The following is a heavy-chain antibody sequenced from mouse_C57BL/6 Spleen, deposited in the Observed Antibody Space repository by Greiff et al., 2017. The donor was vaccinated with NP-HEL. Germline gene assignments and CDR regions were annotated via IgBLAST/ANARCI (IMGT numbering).Heavy chain of an antibody. J-gene: IGHJ1*03. Sequence: EVHLVESGGGLVQPGGSLSLSCAASGFTFTDYYMSWVRQPPGKALEWLGFIRNKANGYTTEYSASVKGRFTISRDNSQSILYLQMNALRAEDSATYYCARYRELGRYFDVWGTGTTVTVSS. V-gene: IGHV7-3*01. CDR1: GFTFTDYY. D-gene: IGHD4-1*01. CDR2: IRNKANGYTT. CDR3: ARYRELGRYFDV.